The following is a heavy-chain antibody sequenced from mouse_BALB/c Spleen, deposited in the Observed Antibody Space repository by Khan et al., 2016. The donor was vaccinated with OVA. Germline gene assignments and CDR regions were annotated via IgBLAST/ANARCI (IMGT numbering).Heavy chain of an antibody. CDR2: INYSGNT. CDR1: GYSITSEYA. D-gene: IGHD2-4*01. CDR3: ARKDYYDYDPFPY. J-gene: IGHJ3*01. Sequence: EVQLQESGPGLVKPSQSLSLTCTVTGYSITSEYAWNWIRQFPGNKLEWMGYINYSGNTRFNPSLKSRTSITRDTSKNQFILQLNSVNTEDTATYYCARKDYYDYDPFPYWGQGTMVTVSA. V-gene: IGHV3-2*02.